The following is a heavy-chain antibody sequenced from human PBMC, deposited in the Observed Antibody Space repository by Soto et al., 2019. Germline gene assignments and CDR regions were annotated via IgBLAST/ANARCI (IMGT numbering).Heavy chain of an antibody. J-gene: IGHJ6*02. V-gene: IGHV3-53*01. CDR1: GFTVSSNY. CDR2: IYSGGST. Sequence: EVQLVESGGGLIQPGGSLRLSCAASGFTVSSNYMSWVRQAPGKGLEWVSVIYSGGSTYYADSVKGRFTISRDHSKNTLYLQMNSLRAEDTAVYYCARAKGGYSYGYYYYYGMDVWGQGTTVTVSS. CDR3: ARAKGGYSYGYYYYYGMDV. D-gene: IGHD5-18*01.